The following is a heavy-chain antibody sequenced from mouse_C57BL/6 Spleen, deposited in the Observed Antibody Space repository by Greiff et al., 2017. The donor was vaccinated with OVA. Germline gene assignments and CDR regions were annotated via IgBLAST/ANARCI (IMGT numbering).Heavy chain of an antibody. J-gene: IGHJ2*01. CDR1: GYTFPSSW. V-gene: IGHV1-72*01. CDR2: IDPNSGGT. Sequence: LQLQQPGAELVKPGASVKLSCKASGYTFPSSWMHWVKQRPGRGLEWIGRIDPNSGGTKYNEKFKSKATLTVDKPSSTAYMQLSSLTSEDSAVYYCASYYYGSSYYFDYWGQGTTLTVSS. CDR3: ASYYYGSSYYFDY. D-gene: IGHD1-1*01.